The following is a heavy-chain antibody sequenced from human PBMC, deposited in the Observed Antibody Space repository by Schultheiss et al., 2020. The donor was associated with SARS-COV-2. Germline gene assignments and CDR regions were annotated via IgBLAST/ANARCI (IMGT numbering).Heavy chain of an antibody. J-gene: IGHJ5*02. CDR2: IKQDGSAK. D-gene: IGHD1-1*01. V-gene: IGHV3-7*05. CDR1: GFTFSNNW. Sequence: GGSLRLSCAASGFTFSNNWMNWVRQAPGKGLEWVASIKQDGSAKYYVDSVKGRFTISRDNAKNSLYLQMNSLRAEDSAVYHCARAPRDNDDIFFDPWGQGTLVTVSS. CDR3: ARAPRDNDDIFFDP.